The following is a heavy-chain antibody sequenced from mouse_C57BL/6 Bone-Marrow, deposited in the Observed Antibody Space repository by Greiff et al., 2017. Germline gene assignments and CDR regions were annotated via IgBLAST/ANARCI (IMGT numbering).Heavy chain of an antibody. CDR1: GFNIKDYY. CDR2: IDPEDGET. CDR3: ASDYYGSTYFDY. V-gene: IGHV14-2*01. D-gene: IGHD1-1*01. Sequence: EVKLQESGAELVKPGASVKLSCTASGFNIKDYYMHWVKQRTEQGLEWIGRIDPEDGETKYAPKFQGKATITADTSSNTAYLQLSSLTSEDAAVYYCASDYYGSTYFDYWGQGTTLTVSS. J-gene: IGHJ2*01.